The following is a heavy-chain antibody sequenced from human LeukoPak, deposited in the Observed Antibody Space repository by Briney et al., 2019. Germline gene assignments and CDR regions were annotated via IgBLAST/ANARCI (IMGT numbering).Heavy chain of an antibody. V-gene: IGHV4-30-2*01. Sequence: PSQTLSLTCTVSGGSISSGGYYWSWIRQPPGKGLEWIGYIYHSGSTYYNPSLRSRVTISVDTSKNQFSLNLRSVTAADTAVYFCVRDPPTAAGDYWGQGTLVTVSS. CDR3: VRDPPTAAGDY. CDR1: GGSISSGGYY. D-gene: IGHD6-25*01. CDR2: IYHSGST. J-gene: IGHJ4*02.